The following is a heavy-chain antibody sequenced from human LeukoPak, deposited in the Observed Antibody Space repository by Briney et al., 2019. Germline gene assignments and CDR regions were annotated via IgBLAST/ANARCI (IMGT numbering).Heavy chain of an antibody. CDR2: IYYSGRT. CDR3: ARRNVVVPAAMARAFDI. J-gene: IGHJ3*02. V-gene: IGHV4-39*01. Sequence: SETLSLTCSASGGSISRSSYNWGWIRQPPGKGLEWIGSIYYSGRTYYNPSLKSRVTISVDTSKNQFSLKLSSVTAADTAVYYCARRNVVVPAAMARAFDIWGQGTMVTVSS. CDR1: GGSISRSSYN. D-gene: IGHD2-2*01.